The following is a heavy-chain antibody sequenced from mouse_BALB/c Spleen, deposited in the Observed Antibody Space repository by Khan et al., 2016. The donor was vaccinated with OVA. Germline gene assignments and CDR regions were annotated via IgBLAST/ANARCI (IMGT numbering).Heavy chain of an antibody. J-gene: IGHJ3*01. CDR3: ARRNYFGYTFAY. D-gene: IGHD1-2*01. CDR1: GYTFTDYY. CDR2: ISPGSGDT. V-gene: IGHV1-77*01. Sequence: QVQLQQSGAELARPGASVKLSCKASGYTFTDYYINWVKQRTGQGLEWIGEISPGSGDTYYNEKFKGKATLTADKSYSTDYMQLSSLTSEASSVYFCARRNYFGYTFAYWGQGTLVTVSS.